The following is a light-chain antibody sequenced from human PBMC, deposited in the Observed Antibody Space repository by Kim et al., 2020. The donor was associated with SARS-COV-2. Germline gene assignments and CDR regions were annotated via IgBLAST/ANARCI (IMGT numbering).Light chain of an antibody. CDR3: SSYAGSNSFDV. V-gene: IGLV2-8*01. J-gene: IGLJ2*01. CDR2: EVN. Sequence: QSALTQLPSASGSPGQSVAISCTGTSSDVGGYDYVSWYQQHPGKAPKLMIYEVNKRPSGVPDRFSGSKSGNTASLTVSGLQAEDEADYYCSSYAGSNSFDVFGGGTKLTVL. CDR1: SSDVGGYDY.